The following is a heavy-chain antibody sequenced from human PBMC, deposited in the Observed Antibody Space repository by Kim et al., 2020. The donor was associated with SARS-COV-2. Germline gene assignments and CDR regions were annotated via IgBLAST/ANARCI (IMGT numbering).Heavy chain of an antibody. V-gene: IGHV3-23*01. CDR2: ISGSGGST. J-gene: IGHJ5*02. Sequence: GGSLRLSCAASGFTFSSYAMSWVRQAPGKGLEWVSAISGSGGSTYYADSVKGRFTISRDNSKNTLYLQMNSLRAEDTAVYYCAKVASVPGDIVVVPAAMSGEEWFDPWGQGTLVTVSS. D-gene: IGHD2-2*01. CDR1: GFTFSSYA. CDR3: AKVASVPGDIVVVPAAMSGEEWFDP.